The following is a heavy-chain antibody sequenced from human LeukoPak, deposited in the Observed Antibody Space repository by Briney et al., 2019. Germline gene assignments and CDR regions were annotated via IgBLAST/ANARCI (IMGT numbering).Heavy chain of an antibody. CDR2: IIPILGVA. J-gene: IGHJ6*02. CDR1: GGTFSSYA. D-gene: IGHD2-2*01. CDR3: ARESYDCSSTSCPDYYYYYGMDV. V-gene: IGHV1-69*04. Sequence: SVKVSCKASGGTFSSYAISWVRQAPGQGLEWMGRIIPILGVANYAQRFQGRVTITADKSTSTAYMELSSLRSEETAVYYCARESYDCSSTSCPDYYYYYGMDVWGQGTTVTVS.